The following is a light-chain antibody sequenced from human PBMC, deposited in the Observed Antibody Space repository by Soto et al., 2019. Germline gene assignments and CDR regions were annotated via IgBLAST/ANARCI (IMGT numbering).Light chain of an antibody. CDR1: QSVASN. J-gene: IGKJ2*01. Sequence: EIVLTQSPATLSVSPGERATLSCRTSQSVASNFAWYQQKPGQAPRLLVYGAFIRAPGFPVRFRGSGSGSEFPLTISSLQSEDGATYYCQQYDKWPYTFGQGTNLEIK. CDR2: GAF. V-gene: IGKV3-15*01. CDR3: QQYDKWPYT.